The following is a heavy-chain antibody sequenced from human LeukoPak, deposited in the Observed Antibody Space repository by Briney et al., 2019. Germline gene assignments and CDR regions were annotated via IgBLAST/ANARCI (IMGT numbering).Heavy chain of an antibody. CDR1: GFTFSSYG. CDR2: ISYDGSNK. V-gene: IGHV3-30*03. Sequence: SGGSLRLSCAASGFTFSSYGMHWVRQAPGKGLEWVAVISYDGSNKYYADSVKGRFTISRDNSKNTLYLQMNSLRAEDTAVYYCARDDYCDYGILYLFDYWGQGTLVTVSS. J-gene: IGHJ4*02. D-gene: IGHD4-17*01. CDR3: ARDDYCDYGILYLFDY.